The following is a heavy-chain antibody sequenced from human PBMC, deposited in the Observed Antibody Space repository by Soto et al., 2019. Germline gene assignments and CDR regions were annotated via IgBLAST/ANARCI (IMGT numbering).Heavy chain of an antibody. J-gene: IGHJ4*02. Sequence: QVQLVQSGAEVKKPGSSVKVSCKASGGTFSTYTVTWVRQAPGQGLEWMGRIIPIVGIVNYAQKFQGRVTITADKSTSMASMELSSLRSEDTAVYYCATITSGSYGGDYWGQGTLVTVSS. D-gene: IGHD1-26*01. V-gene: IGHV1-69*02. CDR1: GGTFSTYT. CDR2: IIPIVGIV. CDR3: ATITSGSYGGDY.